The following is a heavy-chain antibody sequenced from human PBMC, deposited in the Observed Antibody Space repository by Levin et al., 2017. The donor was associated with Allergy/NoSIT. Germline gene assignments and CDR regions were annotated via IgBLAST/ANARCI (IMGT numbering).Heavy chain of an antibody. Sequence: GESLKISCAASGFTSSNAWMIWVRQAPGKGLEWVGRTKSKTDGGTTDYAAPVKGSFTISRDDSKNTLYLQMNSLKTEDTAVYYCTTPFQHYDFWSGYYMRDDAFDIWGQGTMVTVSS. J-gene: IGHJ3*02. CDR3: TTPFQHYDFWSGYYMRDDAFDI. CDR2: TKSKTDGGTT. V-gene: IGHV3-15*01. CDR1: GFTSSNAW. D-gene: IGHD3-3*01.